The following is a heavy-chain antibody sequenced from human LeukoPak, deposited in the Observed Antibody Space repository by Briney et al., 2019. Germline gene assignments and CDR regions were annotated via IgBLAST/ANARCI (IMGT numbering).Heavy chain of an antibody. Sequence: SVKVSCMASGGTFSSYAISWVRQAPGQGLEWMGGIIPIFGTANYAQKFQGRVTITADESTSTAYMELSSLRSEDTAVYYCARGLGSYYYYYGMDVWGQGTTVTVSS. CDR1: GGTFSSYA. J-gene: IGHJ6*02. CDR3: ARGLGSYYYYYGMDV. V-gene: IGHV1-69*13. CDR2: IIPIFGTA. D-gene: IGHD1-26*01.